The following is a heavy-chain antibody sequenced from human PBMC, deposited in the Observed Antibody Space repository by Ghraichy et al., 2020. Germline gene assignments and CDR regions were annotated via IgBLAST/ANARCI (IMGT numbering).Heavy chain of an antibody. CDR3: VKAVVDTAMAFDY. CDR2: ISSNGGST. V-gene: IGHV3-64D*06. CDR1: GFTFSSYA. J-gene: IGHJ4*02. Sequence: GGSLRLSCSASGFTFSSYAMHWVRQAPGKGLEYVSAISSNGGSTYYADSVKGRFTISRDNSKNTLYLQMSSLRAEDTAVYYCVKAVVDTAMAFDYWGQGTLVTVSS. D-gene: IGHD5-18*01.